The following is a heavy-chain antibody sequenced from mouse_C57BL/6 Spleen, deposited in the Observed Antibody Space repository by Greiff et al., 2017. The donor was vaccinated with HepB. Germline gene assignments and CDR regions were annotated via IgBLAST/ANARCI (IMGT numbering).Heavy chain of an antibody. V-gene: IGHV1-50*01. D-gene: IGHD1-1*01. CDR2: IDPSDSYT. CDR3: ARTGYYGSHYFDY. Sequence: QVQLQQPWAELVKPGASVKLSCKASGYTFTSYWMQWVKQRPGQGLEWIGEIDPSDSYTNYNQKFKGKATLTVDTSSSTAYMQLSSLTSEDSAVYYCARTGYYGSHYFDYWGQGTTLTVSS. CDR1: GYTFTSYW. J-gene: IGHJ2*01.